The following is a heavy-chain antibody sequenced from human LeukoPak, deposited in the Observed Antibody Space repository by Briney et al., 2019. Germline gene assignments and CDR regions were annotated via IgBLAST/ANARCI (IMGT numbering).Heavy chain of an antibody. J-gene: IGHJ3*02. CDR3: ARWGGDYYDSSGYAFDI. D-gene: IGHD3-22*01. V-gene: IGHV4-59*01. CDR2: IYYSGST. CDR1: GGSISSYY. Sequence: PSETLSLTCTVSGGSISSYYWSWIRQPPGKGLEWIGYIYYSGSTNYNPSLMSRVTISVDTSKNQFSLKLSSVTAADTAVYYCARWGGDYYDSSGYAFDIWGQGTMVTVSS.